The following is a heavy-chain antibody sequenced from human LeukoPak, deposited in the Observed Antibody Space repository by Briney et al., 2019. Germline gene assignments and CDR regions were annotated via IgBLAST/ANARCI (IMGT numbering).Heavy chain of an antibody. Sequence: GASVKVSCKASGYSFTDKYMHWVRQAPGQGLEWMGWINPNSGGTNYAQKFQGRVTMTTDTSMSTAYMELSRLTSDDTAVYYCARVIGFGELSLGYWGQGTLVTVSS. CDR2: INPNSGGT. V-gene: IGHV1-2*02. D-gene: IGHD3-10*01. CDR3: ARVIGFGELSLGY. J-gene: IGHJ4*02. CDR1: GYSFTDKY.